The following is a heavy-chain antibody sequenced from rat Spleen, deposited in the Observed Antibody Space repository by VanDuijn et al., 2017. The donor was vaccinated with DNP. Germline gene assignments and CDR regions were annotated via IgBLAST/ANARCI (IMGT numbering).Heavy chain of an antibody. D-gene: IGHD1-12*02. J-gene: IGHJ4*01. Sequence: EVQLVESGGGLVQPGRSLKLSCAASGFTFSDYNMAWVRQAPKKGLEWVATISPSGGTTYYRDSVKGRFTISRDNAKSTLYLQMNSLRSEDTATYYCTREMVVITPSAMDAWGQGTSVTVSS. CDR1: GFTFSDYN. V-gene: IGHV5-7*01. CDR2: ISPSGGTT. CDR3: TREMVVITPSAMDA.